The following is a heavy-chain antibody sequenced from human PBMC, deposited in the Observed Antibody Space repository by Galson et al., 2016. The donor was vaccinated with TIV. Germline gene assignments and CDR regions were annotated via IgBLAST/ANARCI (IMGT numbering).Heavy chain of an antibody. Sequence: SVKVSCKASGGIFSGYTVSWVRQAPGQGLEWMGGIMHIFRTAKYAQKSQGRVTFTTGESTTTAYMELSSLRSEDTAVYYCAREGLKYAGGDAFDIWGQGTMVTVSS. V-gene: IGHV1-69*05. CDR1: GGIFSGYT. D-gene: IGHD2-2*01. J-gene: IGHJ3*02. CDR3: AREGLKYAGGDAFDI. CDR2: IMHIFRTA.